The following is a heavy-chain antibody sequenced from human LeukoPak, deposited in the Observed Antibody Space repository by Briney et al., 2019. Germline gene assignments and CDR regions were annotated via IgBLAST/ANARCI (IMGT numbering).Heavy chain of an antibody. Sequence: PGGSLRLSCAASGFTFSSYETNWVRQAPGKGLEWVSYISSSGSTIYYADSVKGRFTVSRDNAKNSLYLQMNSLRAEDTAVYYCARSFLKYYYDSSGLFDYWGQGTLVTVSS. D-gene: IGHD3-22*01. V-gene: IGHV3-48*03. CDR2: ISSSGSTI. J-gene: IGHJ4*02. CDR1: GFTFSSYE. CDR3: ARSFLKYYYDSSGLFDY.